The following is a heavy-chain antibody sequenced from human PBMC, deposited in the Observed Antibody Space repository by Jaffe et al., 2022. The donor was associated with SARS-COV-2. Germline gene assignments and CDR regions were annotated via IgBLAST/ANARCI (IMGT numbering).Heavy chain of an antibody. Sequence: EVQLLESGGGLVQPGGSLRLSCAASGFTFSSYAMSWVRQAPGKGLEWVSAISGSGGSTYYADSVKGRFTISRDNSKNTLYLQMNSLRAEDTAVYYCAKDYGDYDVPTASDDYWGQGTLVTVSS. J-gene: IGHJ4*02. CDR1: GFTFSSYA. CDR3: AKDYGDYDVPTASDDY. V-gene: IGHV3-23*01. D-gene: IGHD4-17*01. CDR2: ISGSGGST.